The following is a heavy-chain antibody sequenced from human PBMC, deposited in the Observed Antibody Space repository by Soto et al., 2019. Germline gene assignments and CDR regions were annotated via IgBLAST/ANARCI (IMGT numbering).Heavy chain of an antibody. CDR2: IYHSGST. Sequence: ETLSLTCSFSCYSITSGYYWGWIRHPPGKGLECIGSIYHSGSTYYNPSLKSRVTISVDTPQKLFSLKLSSVTAADTAVYYCARLPYSYSGYDETYFDYWGQGTLVTVSS. CDR1: CYSITSGYY. V-gene: IGHV4-38-2*01. D-gene: IGHD5-12*01. CDR3: ARLPYSYSGYDETYFDY. J-gene: IGHJ4*02.